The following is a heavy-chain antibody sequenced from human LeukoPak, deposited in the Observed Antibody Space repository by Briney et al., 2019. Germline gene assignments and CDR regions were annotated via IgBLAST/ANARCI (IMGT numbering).Heavy chain of an antibody. CDR3: ARLGLAGSAGRTYYFDY. CDR1: GGSISSYY. CDR2: IYYSGST. Sequence: SETLSLTCTVSGGSISSYYWSWIRQPPGKGLEWIGYIYYSGSTNYSPSLKSRVTISVDTSKNQFSLKLSSVTAADTAVYYCARLGLAGSAGRTYYFDYWGQGTLVTVSS. V-gene: IGHV4-59*08. D-gene: IGHD1-26*01. J-gene: IGHJ4*02.